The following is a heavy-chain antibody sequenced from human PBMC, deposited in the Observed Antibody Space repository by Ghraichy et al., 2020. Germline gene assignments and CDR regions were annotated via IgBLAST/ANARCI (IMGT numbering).Heavy chain of an antibody. V-gene: IGHV4-39*01. CDR1: GGSISSSSYY. CDR2: IYYSGST. CDR3: ARHVRVVVPAAIGGWFDP. Sequence: SETLSLTCTVSGGSISSSSYYWGWIRQPPGKGLEWIGSIYYSGSTYYNPSLKSRVTISVDTSKNQFSLKLSSVTAADTAVYYCARHVRVVVPAAIGGWFDPWGQGTLVTVSS. J-gene: IGHJ5*02. D-gene: IGHD2-2*01.